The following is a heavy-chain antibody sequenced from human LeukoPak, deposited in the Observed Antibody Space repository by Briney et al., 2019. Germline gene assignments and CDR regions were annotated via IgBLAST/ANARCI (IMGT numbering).Heavy chain of an antibody. CDR2: IYYSGST. D-gene: IGHD3-22*01. V-gene: IGHV4-39*07. CDR1: GGSISSSSYY. CDR3: ARGVYYYDSSGYHPYYFDY. Sequence: SETLSLTCTVSGGSISSSSYYWGWIRQPPGKGLEWIGSIYYSGSTYYNPSLKSRVTISVDTSKNQFSLKLSSVTAADTAVYYCARGVYYYDSSGYHPYYFDYWGQGTLVTVSS. J-gene: IGHJ4*02.